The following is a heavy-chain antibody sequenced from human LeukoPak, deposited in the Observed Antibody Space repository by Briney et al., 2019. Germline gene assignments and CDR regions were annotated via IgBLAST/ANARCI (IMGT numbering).Heavy chain of an antibody. CDR3: AKDRLGGPYFFHY. D-gene: IGHD3-16*01. CDR2: ISGSGGST. CDR1: GFTFSSYG. V-gene: IGHV3-23*01. J-gene: IGHJ4*02. Sequence: GGSLRLSCAASGFTFSSYGMSWVRQAPGKGLEWVSAISGSGGSTYYADSVKGRFTISRDNSKNTLYLQINSLRAEDTAVYFCAKDRLGGPYFFHYWGQGTLVTVSS.